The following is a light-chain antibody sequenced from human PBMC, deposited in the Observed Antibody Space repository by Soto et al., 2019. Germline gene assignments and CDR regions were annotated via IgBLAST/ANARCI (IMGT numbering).Light chain of an antibody. J-gene: IGLJ3*02. CDR1: SSDVGGYNY. CDR3: SSYTSSSTWV. Sequence: QSVLTQPASVSGSPGQSIAISCTGTSSDVGGYNYVSWYQQHPGKTPNLMIYDVSNRPSGVSNRFSGSKSGNTASLTISWLQAEDEADYYCSSYTSSSTWVFGGGTKLTVL. V-gene: IGLV2-14*01. CDR2: DVS.